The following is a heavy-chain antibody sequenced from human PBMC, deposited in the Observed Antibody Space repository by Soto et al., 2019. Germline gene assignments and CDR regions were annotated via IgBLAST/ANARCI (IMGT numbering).Heavy chain of an antibody. CDR2: ISYDESYK. V-gene: IGHV3-30*18. J-gene: IGHJ6*02. CDR1: GFTFSSYD. Sequence: PGGSLRLSCAASGFTFSSYDMHWVRQAPGKGLEWVAVISYDESYKYYAPSVKGRFTISRDNSKNTLYVQMNSLRAEETAVYYCAKGWAKRRGNNYGSGMDVWGQGTTVTVSS. D-gene: IGHD5-18*01. CDR3: AKGWAKRRGNNYGSGMDV.